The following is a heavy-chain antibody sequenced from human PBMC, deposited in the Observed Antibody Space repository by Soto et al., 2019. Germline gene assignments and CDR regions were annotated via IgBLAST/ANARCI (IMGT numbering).Heavy chain of an antibody. CDR3: ASPSKQLAPYYYYGMDV. V-gene: IGHV5-51*01. CDR1: GYSFTSYW. Sequence: GESLKISCKGSGYSFTSYWIGWVRQMPGKGLEWMGIIYPGDSDTRYSPSFQGQVTISADKSISTAYLQWSSLKASDTAMYYFASPSKQLAPYYYYGMDVWGQGTTVTVSS. D-gene: IGHD6-6*01. J-gene: IGHJ6*02. CDR2: IYPGDSDT.